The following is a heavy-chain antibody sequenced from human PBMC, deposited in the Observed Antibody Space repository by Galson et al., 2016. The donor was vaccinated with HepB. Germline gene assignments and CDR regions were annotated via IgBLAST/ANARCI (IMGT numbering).Heavy chain of an antibody. CDR1: GDSVSSNSAA. CDR3: AREPGHCSGGSCYSGGMDV. Sequence: CAISGDSVSSNSAAWNWIRQSPSRGLEWLGRTYYRSKWYNDYALSVKSRTTINPDTSKNQSSLHLTSVTPEDTAVYYCAREPGHCSGGSCYSGGMDVWGQGTTVTVSS. D-gene: IGHD2-15*01. V-gene: IGHV6-1*01. J-gene: IGHJ6*02. CDR2: TYYRSKWYN.